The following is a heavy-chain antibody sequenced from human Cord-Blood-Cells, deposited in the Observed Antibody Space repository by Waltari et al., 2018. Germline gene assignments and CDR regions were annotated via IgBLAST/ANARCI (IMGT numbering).Heavy chain of an antibody. CDR1: GGSFSGYY. J-gene: IGHJ4*02. D-gene: IGHD2-2*01. V-gene: IGHV4-34*01. CDR2: INHSGRT. Sequence: QVQLQQWGAGLLKPSETLSLTCAVYGGSFSGYYWSWIRQPPGKGLEWIGEINHSGRTNYNPSRKSRVTISVDTSKNQFSLKLGSVTAADTAVYYCARGGNVVVPAAIEEIDYWGQGTLVTVSS. CDR3: ARGGNVVVPAAIEEIDY.